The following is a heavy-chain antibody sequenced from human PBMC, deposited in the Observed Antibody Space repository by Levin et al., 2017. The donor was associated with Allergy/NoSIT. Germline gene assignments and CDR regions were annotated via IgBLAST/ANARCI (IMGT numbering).Heavy chain of an antibody. Sequence: RSQTLSLPCTVSGGSISSSYWSWIRQPPGKGLEWIGYIYYSGSTNYNPSLKSRVTISVDTSKNQFSLKLSSVTAADTAVYYCARTVDCSGGSCYHSSWFDPWGQGTLVTVSS. J-gene: IGHJ5*02. V-gene: IGHV4-59*08. CDR3: ARTVDCSGGSCYHSSWFDP. D-gene: IGHD2-15*01. CDR2: IYYSGST. CDR1: GGSISSSY.